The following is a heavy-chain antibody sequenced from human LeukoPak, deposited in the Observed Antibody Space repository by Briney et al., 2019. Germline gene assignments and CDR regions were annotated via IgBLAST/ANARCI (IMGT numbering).Heavy chain of an antibody. V-gene: IGHV1-69*02. CDR3: AGELLSDQYYYYYYYMDV. CDR1: GGTFSSYT. D-gene: IGHD2-2*01. Sequence: ASVKVSCKASGGTFSSYTIIWVRQAPGQGLEWMGRIIPILGIANYAQKFQGRVTITADKSTSTAYMKLSSLRSEDTAVYYCAGELLSDQYYYYYYYMDVWGKGTTVTVSS. CDR2: IIPILGIA. J-gene: IGHJ6*03.